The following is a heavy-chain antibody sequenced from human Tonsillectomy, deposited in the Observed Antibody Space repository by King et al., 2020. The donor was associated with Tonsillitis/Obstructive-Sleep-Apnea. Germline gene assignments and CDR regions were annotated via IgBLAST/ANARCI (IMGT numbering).Heavy chain of an antibody. D-gene: IGHD6-6*01. V-gene: IGHV4-4*02. CDR1: GGSISSSNW. CDR2: IYHSGST. Sequence: QLQESGPGLVKPSGTLSLTCAVSGGSISSSNWWSWVRQPPGKGLEWIGEIYHSGSTNYNPSLKSRVTISVDKSKNQFSLKLSSVTAADTAVYYCAREMSYSSSWYYYYYMDVWGKGTTVTVSS. CDR3: AREMSYSSSWYYYYYMDV. J-gene: IGHJ6*03.